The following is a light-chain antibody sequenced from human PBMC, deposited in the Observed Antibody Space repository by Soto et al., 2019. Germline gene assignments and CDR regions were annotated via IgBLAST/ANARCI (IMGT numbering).Light chain of an antibody. CDR2: GAS. CDR1: QSVSSS. CDR3: QQYNNWWT. Sequence: EMVMTQSPATLSMSPGERATLSCRASQSVSSSLAWYQQKPGQAPRLLIYGASTRATGIPARFSGSGSGTEFTLTISSLEFEDSAVYYCQQYNNWWTFGQGTKVDI. J-gene: IGKJ1*01. V-gene: IGKV3-15*01.